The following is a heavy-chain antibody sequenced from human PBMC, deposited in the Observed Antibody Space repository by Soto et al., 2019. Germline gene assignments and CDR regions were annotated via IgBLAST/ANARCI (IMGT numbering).Heavy chain of an antibody. CDR3: ASSIN. CDR1: GFPFSSYR. CDR2: IWYDGSNQ. J-gene: IGHJ4*02. Sequence: GGSLTLSCTASGFPFSSYRMHRVRQARGKGQEWVAVIWYDGSNQDYADSVKGRFTIFRDNSKNTLYLQMNSLRADDTAVYYCASSINWGQGTLVTVSS. V-gene: IGHV3-33*01.